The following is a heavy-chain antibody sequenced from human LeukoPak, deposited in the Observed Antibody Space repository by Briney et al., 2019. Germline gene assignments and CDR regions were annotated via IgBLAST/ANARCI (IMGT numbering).Heavy chain of an antibody. J-gene: IGHJ4*02. CDR3: AKDEGSSWDLPVDY. D-gene: IGHD6-13*01. CDR1: GFTFSSYA. Sequence: HPGVSLRLSCAASGFTFSSYAMSWVRQDPGKGLEWVSAISGSGGSTYYADSVKGRFTISRDNSKNTLYLQMNSLRAEDTAVYYCAKDEGSSWDLPVDYWGQGTLVTVSS. CDR2: ISGSGGST. V-gene: IGHV3-23*01.